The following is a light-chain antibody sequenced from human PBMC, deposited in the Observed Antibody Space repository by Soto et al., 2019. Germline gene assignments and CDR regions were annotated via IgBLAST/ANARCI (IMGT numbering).Light chain of an antibody. Sequence: QSALTQPASVSGSPGQSITISCTGTSSDIGGYNYVCWYQQHPGKAPKLIIYDDSNRPSGVSNRFSGSKSGNTASLTIAGLQAEDEADYYCGSYTSSSTLVVFGGGTKLTVL. CDR1: SSDIGGYNY. V-gene: IGLV2-14*03. J-gene: IGLJ2*01. CDR2: DDS. CDR3: GSYTSSSTLVV.